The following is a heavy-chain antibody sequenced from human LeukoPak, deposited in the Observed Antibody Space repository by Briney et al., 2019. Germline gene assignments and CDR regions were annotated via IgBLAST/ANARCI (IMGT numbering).Heavy chain of an antibody. J-gene: IGHJ4*02. D-gene: IGHD5-12*01. CDR1: GFTFSSYG. CDR3: ARGASGYDC. CDR2: IWYDGSNK. Sequence: GGSLRLSCAASGFTFSSYGMHWVRQAPGKGLEWVAVIWYDGSNKYYADSVKGRFTISRDNAKNSLYLQMNSLRAEDTAVYYCARGASGYDCWGQGTLVTVSS. V-gene: IGHV3-33*01.